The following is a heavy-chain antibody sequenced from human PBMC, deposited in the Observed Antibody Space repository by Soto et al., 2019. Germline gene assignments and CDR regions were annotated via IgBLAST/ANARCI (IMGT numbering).Heavy chain of an antibody. Sequence: QVQLVQSGAEVRKPGSSVKVSCKASGGTFSRHAISWVRQATGQGLEWMGWMNPNSGNTGYAQKFQGRVTMTRNTSISTAYMELSSLRSEDTAVYYCARVYYGSGSYYSYWGQGTLVTVSS. D-gene: IGHD3-10*01. CDR1: GGTFSRHA. CDR3: ARVYYGSGSYYSY. V-gene: IGHV1-8*01. J-gene: IGHJ4*02. CDR2: MNPNSGNT.